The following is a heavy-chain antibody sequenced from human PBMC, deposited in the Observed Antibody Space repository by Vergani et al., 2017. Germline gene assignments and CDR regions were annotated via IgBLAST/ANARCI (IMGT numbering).Heavy chain of an antibody. CDR1: GFMFNSYG. CDR3: VKDIAASGNYWYFDL. D-gene: IGHD6-13*01. J-gene: IGHJ2*01. V-gene: IGHV3-30*02. Sequence: QVHLVESGGGAVQSAGSLRLSCAASGFMFNSYGMHWVRQAPGKGLEWVAFIHYDSSDTHYLDSVKGRFTISRDNSKSTLYLQMSSLRAEDTALYYCVKDIAASGNYWYFDLWGRGTLVTVSS. CDR2: IHYDSSDT.